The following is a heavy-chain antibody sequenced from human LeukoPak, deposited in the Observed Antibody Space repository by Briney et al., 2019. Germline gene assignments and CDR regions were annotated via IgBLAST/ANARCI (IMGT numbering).Heavy chain of an antibody. J-gene: IGHJ4*02. CDR2: IYTSGST. D-gene: IGHD4-17*01. CDR1: GGSISSYY. CDR3: ARDLLRRTTNEDYFDY. V-gene: IGHV4-4*07. Sequence: SETLSLTCTVSGGSISSYYWSWIRQPAGKGLEWIGRIYTSGSTNYNPSLKSRVTISVDTSKNQFSLKLSSVTAADTAVYYCARDLLRRTTNEDYFDYWGQGTLVTVSS.